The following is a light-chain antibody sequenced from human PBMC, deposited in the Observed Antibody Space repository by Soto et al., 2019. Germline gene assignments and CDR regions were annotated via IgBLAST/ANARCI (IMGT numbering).Light chain of an antibody. Sequence: DIQMTQSPDPLSVSPGERATLYCRASRSISTSLAWYQQRPGQPPTLLIYGASIGAPGVPARISGSGSRTDFTLTINSLQSEDAAVYFCHQYSSWPYTVGQGTKVEMK. CDR2: GAS. CDR1: RSISTS. J-gene: IGKJ2*01. CDR3: HQYSSWPYT. V-gene: IGKV3-15*01.